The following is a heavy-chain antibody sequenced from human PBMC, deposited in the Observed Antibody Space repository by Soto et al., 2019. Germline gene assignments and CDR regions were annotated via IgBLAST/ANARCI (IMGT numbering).Heavy chain of an antibody. Sequence: QITLKESGPTLVKPTQTLTLTCTFSGFSLSTSGVGVGWIRQPPGKALEWLALIYWDDDKRYSPSLKSRLTTTKDTSKHQVVLTMTNMDPVDTATYYCAHSGHLLWFGESLNWFDPWGQGTLVTVSS. V-gene: IGHV2-5*02. CDR3: AHSGHLLWFGESLNWFDP. CDR1: GFSLSTSGVG. J-gene: IGHJ5*02. CDR2: IYWDDDK. D-gene: IGHD3-10*01.